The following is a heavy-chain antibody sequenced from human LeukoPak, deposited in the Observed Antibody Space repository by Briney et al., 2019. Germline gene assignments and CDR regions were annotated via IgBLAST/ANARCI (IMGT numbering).Heavy chain of an antibody. D-gene: IGHD6-13*01. V-gene: IGHV1-2*02. Sequence: GASVKVSCKASGYTFTGYYMHWVRQAPGQGPEWMGWINPNSGGTNYAQKFQGRVTMTRDTSISTAYMELSRLRSDDTAVYYCARVRIAGAPDAFDIWGQGTMVTVSS. CDR1: GYTFTGYY. J-gene: IGHJ3*02. CDR2: INPNSGGT. CDR3: ARVRIAGAPDAFDI.